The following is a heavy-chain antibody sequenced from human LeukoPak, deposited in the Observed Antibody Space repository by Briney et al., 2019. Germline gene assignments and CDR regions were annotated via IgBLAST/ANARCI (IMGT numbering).Heavy chain of an antibody. J-gene: IGHJ4*02. V-gene: IGHV3-23*01. D-gene: IGHD1-26*01. CDR2: ISGSGDIT. CDR3: AKDLGGTYYPFDY. Sequence: GGSLGLSCAASGFIFSSHVMSWVRQAPGKGLEWVSAISGSGDITSYADSVKGRFTISRDNSKNTLHLQMNSLRAEDTAVYYCAKDLGGTYYPFDYWGQGTLVTVSS. CDR1: GFIFSSHV.